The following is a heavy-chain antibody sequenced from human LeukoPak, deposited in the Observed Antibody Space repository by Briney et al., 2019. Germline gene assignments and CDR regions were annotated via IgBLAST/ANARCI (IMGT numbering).Heavy chain of an antibody. Sequence: ASVKVSCKASGYTFTGYYMHWVRQAPGQGLEWMGWINPNSGGTNYAQKFQGRVTMTRDTSISTAYLQWSSLKASDTAMYYCARSREYSGYDVSYYYYMDVWGKGTTVTISS. CDR3: ARSREYSGYDVSYYYYMDV. CDR1: GYTFTGYY. J-gene: IGHJ6*03. D-gene: IGHD5-12*01. CDR2: INPNSGGT. V-gene: IGHV1-2*02.